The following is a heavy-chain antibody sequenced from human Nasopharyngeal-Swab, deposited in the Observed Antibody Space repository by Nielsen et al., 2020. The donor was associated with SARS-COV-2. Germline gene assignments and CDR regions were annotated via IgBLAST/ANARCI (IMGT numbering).Heavy chain of an antibody. CDR3: GKDREWFGEYLPKGDAFDF. V-gene: IGHV3-73*01. D-gene: IGHD3-10*01. Sequence: GESLKISCAASGFIFSASAIHWVRQASGKGLEWVGRIGDKDHNYATTYGASVQGRFTISRDDSKNTAFLQMDSLRAEDTAIYYCGKDREWFGEYLPKGDAFDFWGQGTLVTVSS. CDR1: GFIFSASA. J-gene: IGHJ3*01. CDR2: IGDKDHNYAT.